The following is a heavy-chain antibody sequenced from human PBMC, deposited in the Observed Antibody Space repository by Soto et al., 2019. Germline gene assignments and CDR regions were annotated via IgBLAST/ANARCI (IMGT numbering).Heavy chain of an antibody. V-gene: IGHV3-23*01. D-gene: IGHD3-9*01. Sequence: GGSLRLSSTASGCNFISYAMSWVRQAPGKGLEWVSAISGSGGSTYYADSVKGRFTISRDNSKNTLYLQMNSLRAEDTAVYYCAKDLPSYYDILTGYSTWVGYFDYWGQGTLVTVSS. CDR3: AKDLPSYYDILTGYSTWVGYFDY. J-gene: IGHJ4*02. CDR1: GCNFISYA. CDR2: ISGSGGST.